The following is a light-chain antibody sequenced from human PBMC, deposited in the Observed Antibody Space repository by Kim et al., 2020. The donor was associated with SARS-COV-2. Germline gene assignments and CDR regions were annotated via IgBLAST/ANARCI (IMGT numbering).Light chain of an antibody. J-gene: IGKJ4*01. CDR1: QSVSASY. V-gene: IGKV3-20*01. CDR2: GAS. Sequence: SPGERATLSCRASQSVSASYLAWYQQKPGQAPRLLIYGASSRATGIPDRFSGSGSGTDFTLTISRLEPEDFAVYYCQQYGTSPLTFGGGTKVDIK. CDR3: QQYGTSPLT.